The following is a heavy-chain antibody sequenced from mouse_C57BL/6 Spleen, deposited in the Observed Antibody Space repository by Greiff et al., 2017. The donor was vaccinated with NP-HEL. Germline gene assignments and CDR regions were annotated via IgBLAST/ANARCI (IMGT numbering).Heavy chain of an antibody. D-gene: IGHD1-1*01. J-gene: IGHJ4*01. V-gene: IGHV1-26*01. Sequence: VQLQQSGPELVKPGASVKISCKASGYTFTDYYMNWVKQSHGKSLEWIGDINPNNGGTSYNQKFKGKATLTVDKSSSTAYMELRSLTSEDSAVYYCALYYYGSRGFYAMDYWGQGTSVTVSS. CDR3: ALYYYGSRGFYAMDY. CDR1: GYTFTDYY. CDR2: INPNNGGT.